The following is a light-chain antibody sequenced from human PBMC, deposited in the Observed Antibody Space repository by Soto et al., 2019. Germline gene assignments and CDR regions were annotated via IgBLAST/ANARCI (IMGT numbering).Light chain of an antibody. CDR3: QQTYSTPWT. CDR2: AAS. CDR1: QSISSN. Sequence: QMTQSPSSLSANVGDRVTITCRASQSISSNLNWYQQKPGKAPKLLIYAASSLQSGVPSRFSGSAPGTDFTLTISSLQPEDFATYHCQQTYSTPWTSGQGTKADI. V-gene: IGKV1-39*01. J-gene: IGKJ1*01.